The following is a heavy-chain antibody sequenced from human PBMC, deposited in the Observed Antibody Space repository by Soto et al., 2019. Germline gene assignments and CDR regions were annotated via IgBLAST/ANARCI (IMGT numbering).Heavy chain of an antibody. D-gene: IGHD3-3*01. Sequence: QVTLKESGPVLAKPTETLTLTCTVSGFSLSNARMGVSWIRQPPGKALEWLAHIFSNDEKSYSTSLKSRPTISKDTSKSQVVLTMTNMDPVDTATYYSAPHLFDGSGSMRFDYWGQGTLVTVSS. CDR2: IFSNDEK. CDR1: GFSLSNARMG. CDR3: APHLFDGSGSMRFDY. J-gene: IGHJ4*02. V-gene: IGHV2-26*01.